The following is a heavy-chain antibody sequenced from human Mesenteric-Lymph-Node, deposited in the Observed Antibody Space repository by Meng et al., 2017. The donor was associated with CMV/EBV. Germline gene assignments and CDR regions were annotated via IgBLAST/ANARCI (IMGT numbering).Heavy chain of an antibody. Sequence: GSLRLSCTVSGGSISSYYWSWIRQPPGKGLEWIGYIYYSGSTNYNPSLKSRVTISVDTSKNQFSLKLSSVTAADTAVYYCATHPSSNPFGAFDIWGQGTMVTVSS. J-gene: IGHJ3*02. CDR1: GGSISSYY. V-gene: IGHV4-59*01. CDR3: ATHPSSNPFGAFDI. CDR2: IYYSGST. D-gene: IGHD6-13*01.